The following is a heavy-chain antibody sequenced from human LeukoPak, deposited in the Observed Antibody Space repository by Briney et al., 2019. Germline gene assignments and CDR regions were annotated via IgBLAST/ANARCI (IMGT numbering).Heavy chain of an antibody. J-gene: IGHJ4*02. CDR3: ARGVIGAVGFDY. D-gene: IGHD3-16*02. V-gene: IGHV1-69*13. CDR1: GGTFSSYA. CDR2: IIPIFGTA. Sequence: SVKVSCKASGGTFSSYAISWVRQAPGQGLEWMGGIIPIFGTANYAQKFQGRVTITADESTSTAYMELRSLRSDDTAVYYCARGVIGAVGFDYWGQGTLVTVSS.